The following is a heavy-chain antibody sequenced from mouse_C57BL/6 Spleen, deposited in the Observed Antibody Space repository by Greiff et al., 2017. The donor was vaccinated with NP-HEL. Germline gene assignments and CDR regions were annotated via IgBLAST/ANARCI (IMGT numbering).Heavy chain of an antibody. CDR2: IDPSDSET. Sequence: KQSCKASGYTFTSYWMHWVKQRPIQGLEWIGNIDPSDSETHYNQKFKDKATLTVDKSSSTAYMQLSSLTSEDSAVYYCARMGAQATPFAYWGQGTLVTVSA. CDR3: ARMGAQATPFAY. V-gene: IGHV1-52*01. D-gene: IGHD3-2*02. CDR1: GYTFTSYW. J-gene: IGHJ3*01.